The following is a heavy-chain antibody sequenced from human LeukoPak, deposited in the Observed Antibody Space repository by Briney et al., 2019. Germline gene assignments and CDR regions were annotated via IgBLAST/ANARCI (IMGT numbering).Heavy chain of an antibody. CDR1: GFTFNTNA. D-gene: IGHD6-19*01. CDR3: AKGQQWPSFEDF. Sequence: GGSLRLSYAASGFTFNTNAMHWVRQAPGKGLEWVALISYDGKTTFYADSVKGRFTVSRDNSKNTLYLQMNSLRTEDTALYFCAKGQQWPSFEDFWGQGTLVTVSS. J-gene: IGHJ4*02. CDR2: ISYDGKTT. V-gene: IGHV3-30*18.